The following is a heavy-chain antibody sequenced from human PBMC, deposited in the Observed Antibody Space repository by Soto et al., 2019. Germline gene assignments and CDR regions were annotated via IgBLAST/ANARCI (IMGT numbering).Heavy chain of an antibody. CDR1: GFTFSSYG. V-gene: IGHV3-30*03. Sequence: QVQLVESGGGVVQPGRSLRLSCAASGFTFSSYGMHWVRQAPGKGLEWVALISFDGSNTYYADSVKGRFTISRDNSQNTLYLQMHSLRAEDTSLSYCGVGQFFSDYWGQGALVTVSS. CDR3: GVGQFFSDY. J-gene: IGHJ4*02. CDR2: ISFDGSNT.